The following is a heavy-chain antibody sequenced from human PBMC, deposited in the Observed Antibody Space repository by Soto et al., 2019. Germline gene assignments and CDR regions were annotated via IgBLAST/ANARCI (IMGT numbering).Heavy chain of an antibody. CDR2: ISYDGSNK. Sequence: QVQLVESGGGVVQPGRSLRLSCAASGFTFSSYAMHWVRQAPGKGLEWVAVISYDGSNKYYADSVKGRFTISRDNSKNTLYLQMNSLRAEDTAVYYCARGSVAGGDYWGQGTLVTVSS. CDR1: GFTFSSYA. V-gene: IGHV3-30-3*01. CDR3: ARGSVAGGDY. D-gene: IGHD6-19*01. J-gene: IGHJ4*02.